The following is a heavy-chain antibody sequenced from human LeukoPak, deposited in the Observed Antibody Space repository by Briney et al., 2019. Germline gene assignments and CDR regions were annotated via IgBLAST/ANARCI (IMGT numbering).Heavy chain of an antibody. V-gene: IGHV4-31*03. CDR1: GGSISSGGFY. J-gene: IGHJ6*02. D-gene: IGHD5-12*01. CDR2: IYYSGST. Sequence: PSQTLSLTCTVSGGSISSGGFYWTGIRQHPGKGLEGIGYIYYSGSTYYNPSLKSRVTISVDTSKNQFSLKLSSVTAADTAVCYCAREDIVATEIYGMDVWGQGTTVTVSS. CDR3: AREDIVATEIYGMDV.